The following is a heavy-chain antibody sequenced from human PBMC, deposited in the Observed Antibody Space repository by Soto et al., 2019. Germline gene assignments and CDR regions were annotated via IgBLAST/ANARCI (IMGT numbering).Heavy chain of an antibody. V-gene: IGHV3-23*01. CDR1: GFTFSSYA. D-gene: IGHD1-26*01. CDR3: ANRLGIVRAKFAFDI. Sequence: HPGGSLRLSCAASGFTFSSYAMSWVRQAPGKGLEWVSAISGSGGTTYYADSVKGRFTISRDNSKNMLYLQMNSLRAEDTAVYYCANRLGIVRAKFAFDICGQGTMVTV. CDR2: ISGSGGTT. J-gene: IGHJ3*02.